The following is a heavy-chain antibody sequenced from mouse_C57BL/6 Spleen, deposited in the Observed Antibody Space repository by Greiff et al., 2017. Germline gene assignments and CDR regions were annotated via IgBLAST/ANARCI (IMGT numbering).Heavy chain of an antibody. J-gene: IGHJ3*01. V-gene: IGHV1-80*01. D-gene: IGHD2-4*01. Sequence: VQLKESGAELVKPGASVKISCKASGYAFSSYWMNWVKQRPGKGLEWIGQIYPGDGDTNYNGKFKGKATLTADKSSSTAYMQLSSLTSEDSAVYFCARRGAYDYDSWFAYWGQGTLVTVSA. CDR3: ARRGAYDYDSWFAY. CDR2: IYPGDGDT. CDR1: GYAFSSYW.